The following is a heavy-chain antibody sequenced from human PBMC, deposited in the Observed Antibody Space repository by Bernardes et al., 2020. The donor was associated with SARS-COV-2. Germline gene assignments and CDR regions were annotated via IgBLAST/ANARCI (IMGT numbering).Heavy chain of an antibody. CDR3: ARIAGYSGYDLRFDD. J-gene: IGHJ4*02. D-gene: IGHD5-12*01. CDR1: GGSISSGGYY. Sequence: SETLSLTCTVSGGSISSGGYYWSWIRQLPGRGLEWIGYIYYSGSTYYNPSFRSRVTISVDTSKNQFSLRLNSVTAADTAVYYCARIAGYSGYDLRFDDWGQGTQVTVSS. CDR2: IYYSGST. V-gene: IGHV4-31*03.